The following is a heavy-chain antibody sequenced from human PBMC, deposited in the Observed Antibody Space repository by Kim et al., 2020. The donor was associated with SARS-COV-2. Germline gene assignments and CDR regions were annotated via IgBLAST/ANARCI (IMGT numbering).Heavy chain of an antibody. D-gene: IGHD2-2*01. CDR3: AKNQLPPLRSSDY. J-gene: IGHJ4*02. V-gene: IGHV3-23*01. Sequence: SAEHVRGRFTISRDNSKNTLYLQINSLRAEYTAVYYCAKNQLPPLRSSDYWGQGTLVTVSS.